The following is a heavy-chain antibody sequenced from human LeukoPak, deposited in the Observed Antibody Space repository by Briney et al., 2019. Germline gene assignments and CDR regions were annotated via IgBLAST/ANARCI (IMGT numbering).Heavy chain of an antibody. Sequence: GGSLRLSCAASGFTVNTNDMSWVRQAPGKGLEWVSVIDSGGRTFYADSVKGRFTISRDNSKNTLFLEMNGLRAEDTAVYYCGKDYEGGGYYYIDYWGQGTLVTVSS. D-gene: IGHD3-22*01. J-gene: IGHJ4*02. CDR2: IDSGGRT. CDR1: GFTVNTND. CDR3: GKDYEGGGYYYIDY. V-gene: IGHV3-66*01.